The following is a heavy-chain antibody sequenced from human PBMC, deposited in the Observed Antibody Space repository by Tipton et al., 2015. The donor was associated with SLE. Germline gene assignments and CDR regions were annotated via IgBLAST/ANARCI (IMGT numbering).Heavy chain of an antibody. CDR2: IYYSGST. Sequence: TLSLTCAVYGGSFSGYYWGWIRQPPGKGLEWIGSIYYSGSTSSNPSLKSRVTISVDTSKNQFSLKLSSVTAADTAVYYCARDQKGYYYDSSGYYLDAFDIWGQGTMVTVSS. J-gene: IGHJ3*02. CDR1: GGSFSGYY. D-gene: IGHD3-22*01. CDR3: ARDQKGYYYDSSGYYLDAFDI. V-gene: IGHV4-34*01.